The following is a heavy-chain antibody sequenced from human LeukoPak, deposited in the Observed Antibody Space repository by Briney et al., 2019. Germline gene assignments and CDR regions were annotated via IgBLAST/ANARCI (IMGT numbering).Heavy chain of an antibody. V-gene: IGHV3-30*18. CDR2: ISYDGSNK. D-gene: IGHD2-15*01. CDR3: AKGSMGRCSGNRCYSVY. Sequence: PGGSLRLSCAASGFTFSNYGMHWVRQAPGKGLEWVAVISYDGSNKYYADSVKGRFTISRDNSKNTLYLQMNSLRVEDTAVYYCAKGSMGRCSGNRCYSVYWGQGTLVTVSS. CDR1: GFTFSNYG. J-gene: IGHJ4*02.